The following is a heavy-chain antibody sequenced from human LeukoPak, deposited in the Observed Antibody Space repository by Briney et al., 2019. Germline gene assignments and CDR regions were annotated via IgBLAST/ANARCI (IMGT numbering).Heavy chain of an antibody. V-gene: IGHV4-61*08. CDR1: GGSVSSGGYY. Sequence: SETLSLTCTVSGGSVSSGGYYWSWIRQPPGEGLEWIGYIYYSGSTNYNPSLKSRVTISIDTSKNQFSLKLSSVTAADTAVYYCARVSTPLRFSNWFDPWGQGTLVTVSS. CDR2: IYYSGST. J-gene: IGHJ5*02. CDR3: ARVSTPLRFSNWFDP. D-gene: IGHD3-3*01.